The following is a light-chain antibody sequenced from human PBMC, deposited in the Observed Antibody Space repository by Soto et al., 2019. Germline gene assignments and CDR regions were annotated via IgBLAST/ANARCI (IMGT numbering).Light chain of an antibody. V-gene: IGLV2-14*01. Sequence: QSVLTQPASVSGSPGQSITISCTGTDSDIGGYNYVSWYQRHAGKAPQLMIYEVSNRPPGISDRFSGSKSAYTASLTISRLQAADEGDYYCASYSDTARVVFGGGT. J-gene: IGLJ2*01. CDR2: EVS. CDR1: DSDIGGYNY. CDR3: ASYSDTARVV.